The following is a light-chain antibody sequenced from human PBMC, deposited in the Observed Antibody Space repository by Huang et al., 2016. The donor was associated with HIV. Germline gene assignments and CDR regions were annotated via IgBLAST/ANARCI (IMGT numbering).Light chain of an antibody. CDR2: GAS. CDR3: QQYDDWPLT. CDR1: PSVRSI. J-gene: IGKJ4*01. Sequence: EIVMTQSPASLSVSPGETATLSCRASPSVRSILAWYQQKPGLAPRLLIYGASTRATGSPGRFSGSGSGTEFTLTINSLKSEDFAVYYCQQYDDWPLTFGGGNKVEMK. V-gene: IGKV3-15*01.